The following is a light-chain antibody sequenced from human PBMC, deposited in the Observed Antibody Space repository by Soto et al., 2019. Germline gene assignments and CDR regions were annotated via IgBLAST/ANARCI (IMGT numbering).Light chain of an antibody. V-gene: IGLV2-14*01. CDR1: SSDIGAYNY. CDR2: EVS. CDR3: SSYTTSRSYV. Sequence: QSALTQPASVSGSPGQSITISCTGTSSDIGAYNYVSWYQQHPGKAPKLLISEVSHRPSGVSNRFSGSKSGNTASLTISGHLAEDEADYYCSSYTTSRSYVFGTATKVTVL. J-gene: IGLJ1*01.